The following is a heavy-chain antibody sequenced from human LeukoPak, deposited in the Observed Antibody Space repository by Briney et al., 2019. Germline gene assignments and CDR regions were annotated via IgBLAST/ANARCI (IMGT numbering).Heavy chain of an antibody. D-gene: IGHD2-15*01. CDR2: ISGSGGST. V-gene: IGHV3-23*01. J-gene: IGHJ4*02. CDR3: AKVTKVVVAATLIDY. Sequence: GGSLRLSCAASGFTFSSYAMSWVRQAPGKGLEWVSAISGSGGSTYYADSVKGRFTISRDNSKNTLYLQMNSLRAEDTAVYYCAKVTKVVVAATLIDYWGQGTLVTVSS. CDR1: GFTFSSYA.